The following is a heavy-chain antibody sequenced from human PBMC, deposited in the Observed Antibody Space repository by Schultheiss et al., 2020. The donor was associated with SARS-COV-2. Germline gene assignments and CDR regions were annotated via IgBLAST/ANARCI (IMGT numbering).Heavy chain of an antibody. CDR1: GFTFSSYA. CDR3: ARGKSTYYYDSSGYYLDY. CDR2: ISGSGGST. D-gene: IGHD3-22*01. Sequence: GGSLRLSCAASGFTFSSYAMSWVRQAPGKGLEWVSAISGSGGSTYYADSVKGRFTISRDNSKNTLYLQMNSLRAEDTAVYYCARGKSTYYYDSSGYYLDYWGQGTLVTVSS. J-gene: IGHJ4*02. V-gene: IGHV3-23*01.